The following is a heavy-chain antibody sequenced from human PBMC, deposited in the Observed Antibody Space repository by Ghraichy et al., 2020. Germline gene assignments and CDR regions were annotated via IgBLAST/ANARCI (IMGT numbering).Heavy chain of an antibody. CDR3: VRAPSGRYDH. CDR1: GFTITNNG. D-gene: IGHD1-26*01. CDR2: IGGSGSGST. Sequence: GGSLRLSCAASGFTITNNGMTWVRQPPGKGLEWVSGIGGSGSGSTFYADSVKGRFTVSRDNSKNTLYLQMNSLIAEDTAVYYCVRAPSGRYDHWGQGTLVAVAS. J-gene: IGHJ4*02. V-gene: IGHV3-23*01.